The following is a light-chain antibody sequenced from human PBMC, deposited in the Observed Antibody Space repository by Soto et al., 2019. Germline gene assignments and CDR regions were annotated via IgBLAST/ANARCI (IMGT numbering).Light chain of an antibody. CDR2: LGS. V-gene: IGKV2-28*01. CDR3: MQALQTPLT. J-gene: IGKJ5*01. CDR1: QSLLHSNGYNY. Sequence: DIVMTQSPLSLPVTPGEPASISCRSSQSLLHSNGYNYLDWYLQKPGQSPQLLIYLGSNRASGVXDXFSGSGSGTDFPLKISRVEAEDVGVYYCMQALQTPLTFGQGTRLEIK.